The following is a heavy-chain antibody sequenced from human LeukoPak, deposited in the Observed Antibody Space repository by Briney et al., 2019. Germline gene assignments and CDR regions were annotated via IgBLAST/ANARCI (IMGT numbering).Heavy chain of an antibody. V-gene: IGHV4-4*07. CDR1: GDSISSNY. Sequence: PSETLSLTCTVSGDSISSNYWSWIRQSAGKGLEWIGRIYTSENTIYNPSLKSRVTMSVDTSKNQFSLKLSSVTAADTAVYYCARDRGGYGAQQDYWGQGTLVTVSS. CDR2: IYTSENT. J-gene: IGHJ4*02. CDR3: ARDRGGYGAQQDY. D-gene: IGHD3-16*01.